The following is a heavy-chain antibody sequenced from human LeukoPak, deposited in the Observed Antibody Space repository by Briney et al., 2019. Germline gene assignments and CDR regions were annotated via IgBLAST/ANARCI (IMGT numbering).Heavy chain of an antibody. CDR2: IKSKTDGGTT. CDR1: GFTFSNAW. Sequence: GGSLRLSCAASGFTFSNAWMSWVRQAPGKGLEWVGRIKSKTDGGTTDYAAPVKGRFTISRDGSKNTLYLQMNSLKTEDTAVYYCTTETSPNDAFDIWGQGTMVTVSS. V-gene: IGHV3-15*01. CDR3: TTETSPNDAFDI. J-gene: IGHJ3*02.